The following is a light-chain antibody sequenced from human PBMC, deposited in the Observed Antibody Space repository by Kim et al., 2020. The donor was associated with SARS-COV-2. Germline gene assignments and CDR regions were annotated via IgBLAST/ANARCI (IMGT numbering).Light chain of an antibody. Sequence: IQMIQSPSSLSASLGETVSITCQASHDIGNYANWYQQKPGEAPDLLIYDASNLETGVPSRFSGSGSGTVFTLTITSLQPGDLTTYYCQQYDSLPVTFGGGTKVDIK. CDR2: DAS. V-gene: IGKV1-33*01. CDR3: QQYDSLPVT. J-gene: IGKJ4*01. CDR1: HDIGNY.